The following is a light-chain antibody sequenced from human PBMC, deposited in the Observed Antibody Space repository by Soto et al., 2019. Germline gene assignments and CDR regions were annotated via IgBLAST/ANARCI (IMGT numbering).Light chain of an antibody. V-gene: IGKV3-20*01. J-gene: IGKJ1*01. CDR1: QRLSSNY. CDR3: LQYGSSVWT. Sequence: EIVLTQSPGTLSLSPGERATLSCRASQRLSSNYLAWFQQKPGQAPRLLIYGASSRATGIPDRFSGSGSGTDFTLTIPRLEPEDFAVYYCLQYGSSVWTFGQGTKVETK. CDR2: GAS.